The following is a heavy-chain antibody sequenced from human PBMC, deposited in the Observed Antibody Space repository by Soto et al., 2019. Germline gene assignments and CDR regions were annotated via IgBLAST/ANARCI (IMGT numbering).Heavy chain of an antibody. Sequence: GEALKISCAASGFTFSSYAMSWGRQAPGKGLEWVSAISGSGCSTYYADSVKGRFTISRDNSKNTLYLQMNSLRAEDTAVYYCAKMPPTGEDYFDYWGQGTLVTVSS. V-gene: IGHV3-23*01. CDR3: AKMPPTGEDYFDY. CDR2: ISGSGCST. D-gene: IGHD7-27*01. CDR1: GFTFSSYA. J-gene: IGHJ4*02.